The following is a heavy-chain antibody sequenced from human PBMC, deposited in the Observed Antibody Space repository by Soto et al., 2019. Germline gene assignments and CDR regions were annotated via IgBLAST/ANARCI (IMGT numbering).Heavy chain of an antibody. CDR1: GFPFAAAA. V-gene: IGHV3-23*01. Sequence: VQLLESGGGLVRRGGSLRLSCVASGFPFAAAAMNWVRQAPGPGLEWVATITGRGISTYYADSVRGRFTISRDDSQNTLYLQMNSLRVEDTAVYYCAKDRYGGSGGGLESWGQGALVTVSS. CDR3: AKDRYGGSGGGLES. CDR2: ITGRGIST. J-gene: IGHJ4*02. D-gene: IGHD5-18*01.